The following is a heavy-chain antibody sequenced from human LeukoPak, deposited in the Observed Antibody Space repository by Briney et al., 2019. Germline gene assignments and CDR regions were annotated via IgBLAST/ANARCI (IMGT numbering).Heavy chain of an antibody. CDR3: ARDRGGVWFGESHFDY. J-gene: IGHJ4*02. CDR1: GGTFSSYA. Sequence: ASVKVSCKASGGTFSSYAISWVRQAPGQGLEWMGGIIPIFGTANYAQKFQGRVTITADESTSTAYMELSSLRSEDTAVYYCARDRGGVWFGESHFDYWGQRTLVTVSS. D-gene: IGHD3-10*01. V-gene: IGHV1-69*13. CDR2: IIPIFGTA.